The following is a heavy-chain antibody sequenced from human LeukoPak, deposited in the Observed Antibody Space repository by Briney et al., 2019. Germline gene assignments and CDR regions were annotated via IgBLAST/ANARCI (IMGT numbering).Heavy chain of an antibody. CDR3: ARAVYCSGGGCYSNLRNFDY. D-gene: IGHD2-15*01. CDR2: ISYDGSNK. J-gene: IGHJ4*02. V-gene: IGHV3-30*03. CDR1: GFTFSSYG. Sequence: GGSLRLSCAASGFTFSSYGMHWVRQAPGKGLEWVAVISYDGSNKYYADSVKGRFTISRDNSKNTLYLQMNSLRSDDTAVYYCARAVYCSGGGCYSNLRNFDYWGQGTLVTVSS.